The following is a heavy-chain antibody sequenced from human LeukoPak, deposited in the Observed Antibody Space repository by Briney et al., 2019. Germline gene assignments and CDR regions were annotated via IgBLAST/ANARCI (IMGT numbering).Heavy chain of an antibody. V-gene: IGHV1-2*02. CDR2: INPNSGGT. Sequence: ASVKVSCKASGYTFTAYYIQWVRQAPGQGLEWMGLINPNSGGTNYAQKFQGRVTMTRDTSISTAYMELSKLTSDDTAVYYCASTSNSALGLPYFDHWGQGSLVTVSS. CDR3: ASTSNSALGLPYFDH. J-gene: IGHJ4*02. CDR1: GYTFTAYY. D-gene: IGHD5-18*01.